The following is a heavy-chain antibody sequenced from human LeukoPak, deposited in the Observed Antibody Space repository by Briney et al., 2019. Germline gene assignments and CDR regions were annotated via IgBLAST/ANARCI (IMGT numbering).Heavy chain of an antibody. CDR2: IYYSGST. Sequence: SQTLSLTCTVSGGSISSGGYYWSWIRQHPGKGLEWIGYIYYSGSTYYNPSLKSRVTIKVHTSKNQFSLKLSSVTAADTAVYYCAREGDIVVVPAAWGCDPWGQGTVVTVSS. CDR1: GGSISSGGYY. D-gene: IGHD2-2*01. J-gene: IGHJ5*02. V-gene: IGHV4-31*03. CDR3: AREGDIVVVPAAWGCDP.